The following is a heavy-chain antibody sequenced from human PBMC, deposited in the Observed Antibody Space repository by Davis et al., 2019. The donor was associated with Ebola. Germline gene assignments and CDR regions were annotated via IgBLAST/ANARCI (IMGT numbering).Heavy chain of an antibody. Sequence: MPSETLSLTCTVSGGSISSYYWSWIRQPPGKGLEWIAYMYNGGSANYNPSLKSRVTISVDTSKNQFSLKLNSVTAADTAVYYCAKGRYSGYDPTNYWGQGTLVTVSS. CDR3: AKGRYSGYDPTNY. D-gene: IGHD5-12*01. CDR1: GGSISSYY. CDR2: MYNGGSA. V-gene: IGHV4-59*01. J-gene: IGHJ4*02.